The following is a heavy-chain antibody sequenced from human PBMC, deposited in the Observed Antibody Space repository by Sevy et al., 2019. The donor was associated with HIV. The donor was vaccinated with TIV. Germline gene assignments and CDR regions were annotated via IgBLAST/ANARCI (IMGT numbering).Heavy chain of an antibody. CDR2: ITSGGTII. D-gene: IGHD2-15*01. CDR1: GSNFNIDD. Sequence: GGSLRLSCAVSGSNFNIDDMSWVRQAPGKGLEWLSYITSGGTIIHYADSVKGRFTVSRDNAKKAVYLQMNSLRAEDTAVYYFARLFPWTVVTIEYFQDWGQGTLVTVSS. CDR3: ARLFPWTVVTIEYFQD. J-gene: IGHJ1*01. V-gene: IGHV3-48*03.